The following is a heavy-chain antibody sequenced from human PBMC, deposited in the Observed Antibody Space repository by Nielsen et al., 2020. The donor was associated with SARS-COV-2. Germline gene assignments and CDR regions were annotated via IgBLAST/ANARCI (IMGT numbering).Heavy chain of an antibody. J-gene: IGHJ6*03. V-gene: IGHV3-30*18. CDR2: ISYDGSNK. CDR3: AKERQWLGDYYYYYMDV. Sequence: GGSLRLSCAASGFTFSSYGMHWVRQAPGKGLEWVAVISYDGSNKYYADSVKGRFTISRDNSKNTLYLQMNSLRTEDTAVYYCAKERQWLGDYYYYYMDVWGKGTTVTVSS. D-gene: IGHD6-19*01. CDR1: GFTFSSYG.